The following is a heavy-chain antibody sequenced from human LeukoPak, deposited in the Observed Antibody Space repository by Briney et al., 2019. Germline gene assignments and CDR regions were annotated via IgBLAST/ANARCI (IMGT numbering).Heavy chain of an antibody. D-gene: IGHD5-24*01. CDR2: VYYSGST. CDR3: ARVVPDGYSDY. V-gene: IGHV4-59*01. J-gene: IGHJ4*02. CDR1: GGSISYYY. Sequence: SEALSLTCTVSGGSISYYYWSWIRQPTGKGLEWIGYVYYSGSTKYNPSLTSRLTISVDTSMNQFSLKLSSVTAADTAVYYCARVVPDGYSDYWGQGTLVTVSS.